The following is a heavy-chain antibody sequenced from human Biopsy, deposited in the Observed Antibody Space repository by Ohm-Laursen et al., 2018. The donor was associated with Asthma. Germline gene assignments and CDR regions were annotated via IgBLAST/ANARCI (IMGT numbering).Heavy chain of an antibody. CDR1: GGSISSYY. V-gene: IGHV4-59*01. Sequence: SQTLSLTCTVSGGSISSYYWSWIRQPPGKGLEWIGYIYYSGSTNYNPSLKSRVTISVDTSKNQFSLELSSVTAADTAVYYCASGGIAVAGPSHYYYYYGMDVWGQGTTVTVSS. CDR2: IYYSGST. J-gene: IGHJ6*02. CDR3: ASGGIAVAGPSHYYYYYGMDV. D-gene: IGHD6-19*01.